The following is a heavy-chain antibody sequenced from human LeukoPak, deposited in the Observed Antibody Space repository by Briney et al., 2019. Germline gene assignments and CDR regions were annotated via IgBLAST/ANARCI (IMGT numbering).Heavy chain of an antibody. CDR1: GVSINSHY. D-gene: IGHD3-3*01. CDR2: IYDSGSA. Sequence: SETLSLTCTVSGVSINSHYWSWIRRPPGKGLEWIGFIYDSGSANYKSSLESRVTMTLDTSKNQFSLKLNSVTAADTAVYYCARVLQNYYHLDAWGKGTTVTVSS. CDR3: ARVLQNYYHLDA. J-gene: IGHJ6*03. V-gene: IGHV4-59*11.